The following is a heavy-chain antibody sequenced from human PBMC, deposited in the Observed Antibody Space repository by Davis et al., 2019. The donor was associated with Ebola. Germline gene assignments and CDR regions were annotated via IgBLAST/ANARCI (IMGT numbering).Heavy chain of an antibody. Sequence: AASVKVSCKASGYTFTSYDINWVRQATGQGLEWMGWISAYNGNTNYAQKLQGRVTMTTDTSTSAAYMELRSLRSDDTAVYYCARDVYSSSWPVGTNYYYGMDVWGQGTTVTVSS. CDR1: GYTFTSYD. CDR3: ARDVYSSSWPVGTNYYYGMDV. J-gene: IGHJ6*02. V-gene: IGHV1-18*01. CDR2: ISAYNGNT. D-gene: IGHD6-13*01.